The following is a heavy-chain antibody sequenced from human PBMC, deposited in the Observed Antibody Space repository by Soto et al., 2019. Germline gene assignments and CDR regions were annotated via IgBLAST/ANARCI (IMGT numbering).Heavy chain of an antibody. D-gene: IGHD2-21*02. CDR2: INPSGGST. V-gene: IGHV1-46*03. CDR1: GYTFTSYY. CDR3: ARGNCHEGGDCLPHYDY. J-gene: IGHJ4*02. Sequence: ASVKVSCKASGYTFTSYYMHWVRQAPGQGLEWMGIINPSGGSTSYAQKFQGRVTMTRDTSTSTVYMELSSLRSEDTAVYYCARGNCHEGGDCLPHYDYWGQGTLVTVS.